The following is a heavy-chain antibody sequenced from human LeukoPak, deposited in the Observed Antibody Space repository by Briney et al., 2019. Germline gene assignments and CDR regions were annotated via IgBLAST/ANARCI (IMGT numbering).Heavy chain of an antibody. Sequence: GGTLRLSSAAPGSTFSSHWKNCARQAPGNGLEWVASINHNGKVNYHVDSVKGRITNSRDNAKNSLYLQMSNLRAEDTAVYFCARGGGLDVWGQGATVTVSS. CDR3: ARGGGLDV. V-gene: IGHV3-7*04. CDR2: INHNGKVN. CDR1: GSTFSSHW. J-gene: IGHJ6*02.